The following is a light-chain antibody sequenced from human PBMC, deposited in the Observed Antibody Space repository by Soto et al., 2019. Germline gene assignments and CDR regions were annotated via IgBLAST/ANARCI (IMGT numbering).Light chain of an antibody. J-gene: IGKJ2*01. CDR1: QSVSIW. V-gene: IGKV1-5*01. CDR3: QQYMSYVYT. CDR2: DAS. Sequence: DIQMTQSPSTLSASVVDRVTISCRASQSVSIWLAWYQQKPGKAPKVLISDASSLQSGVPSRFSGSGSGTELTLTITNLQPDDFATYYSQQYMSYVYTFGQGTKLEI.